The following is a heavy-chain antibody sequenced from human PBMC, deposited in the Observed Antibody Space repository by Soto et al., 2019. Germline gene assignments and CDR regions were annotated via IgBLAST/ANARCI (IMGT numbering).Heavy chain of an antibody. V-gene: IGHV4-31*03. J-gene: IGHJ6*02. Sequence: PSETLSLTCTVSGGSISSGGYYWNWIRQHPGKGLEWIGYIYYIGSTYYNPSLKSRVTISLDTSKNQFSLRLSSVTAADTAVYYCARTGDWTRPGCSVGWFDPWGQGTTVTV. CDR3: ARTGDWTRPGCSVGWFDP. CDR2: IYYIGST. D-gene: IGHD3-10*01. CDR1: GGSISSGGYY.